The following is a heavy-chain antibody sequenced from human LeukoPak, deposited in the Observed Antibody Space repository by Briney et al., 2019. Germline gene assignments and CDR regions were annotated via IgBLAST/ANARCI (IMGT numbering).Heavy chain of an antibody. CDR3: ARGHLGSDY. CDR1: GFTFSSFT. CDR2: ISSSSSYR. V-gene: IGHV3-21*01. J-gene: IGHJ4*02. Sequence: GGSLRLSCAACGFTFSSFTMNWVRQAPGKGLEWVSSISSSSSYRSYADSVKGRFTISRDNAKTSMYLQMNSLRAEDTAVYYCARGHLGSDYWGKGTLVTVSS.